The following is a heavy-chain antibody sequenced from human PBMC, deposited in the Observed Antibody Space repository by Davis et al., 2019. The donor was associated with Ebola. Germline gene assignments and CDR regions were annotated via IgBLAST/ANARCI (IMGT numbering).Heavy chain of an antibody. J-gene: IGHJ4*02. Sequence: PSETLSLTCTVSGGSISSYYWSWIRQPPGKGLEWIGEINHSGSTNYNPSLKSRVTISVDTSKNQFSLKLSSVTAADTAVYYCARGLGTVDIVATGIGYWGQGTLVTVSS. V-gene: IGHV4-34*01. CDR3: ARGLGTVDIVATGIGY. D-gene: IGHD5-12*01. CDR2: INHSGST. CDR1: GGSISSYY.